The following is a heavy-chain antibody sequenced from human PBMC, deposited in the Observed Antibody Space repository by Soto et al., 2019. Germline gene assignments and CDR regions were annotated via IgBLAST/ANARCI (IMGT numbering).Heavy chain of an antibody. CDR3: VSSGWGPPGYFDY. V-gene: IGHV3-30*03. J-gene: IGHJ4*02. Sequence: PGGSLGLSCAASGFTFSSYRMHWVRQAPGKGLEWVAVISYDGSNKYYADSVKGRFTISRDNSKNTLYLQMNSLRAEDTAVYYCVSSGWGPPGYFDYWGQGTLVTVSS. D-gene: IGHD6-19*01. CDR1: GFTFSSYR. CDR2: ISYDGSNK.